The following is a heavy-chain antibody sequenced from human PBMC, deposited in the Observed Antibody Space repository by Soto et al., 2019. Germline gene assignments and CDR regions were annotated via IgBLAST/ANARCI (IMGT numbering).Heavy chain of an antibody. Sequence: QVQLQQWGAGLLKPSETLSLTCAVYGGSFSGYYWSWIRQPPGKGLEWIGENNHSGITNYNPSLRSRVTISVDTSKIQFSLTLSSVTAADTAVYYCARSVYGDYSNTHFDYWGQGTLVTVSS. J-gene: IGHJ4*02. V-gene: IGHV4-34*01. D-gene: IGHD4-17*01. CDR2: NNHSGIT. CDR3: ARSVYGDYSNTHFDY. CDR1: GGSFSGYY.